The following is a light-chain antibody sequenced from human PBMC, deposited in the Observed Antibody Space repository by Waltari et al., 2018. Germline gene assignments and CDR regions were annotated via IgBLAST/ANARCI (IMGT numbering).Light chain of an antibody. CDR2: TDS. J-gene: IGLJ2*01. CDR3: ATWDDSLNAVI. Sequence: QSMLTQPPSASGTPGQRVIISCSGSKSNIGRNTANGYQQLPGTAPKLLIHTDSQRPSGVPDRFSGSKSGTSASLAISGLQSEDEAYFYCATWDDSLNAVIFGGGTNLTVL. CDR1: KSNIGRNT. V-gene: IGLV1-44*01.